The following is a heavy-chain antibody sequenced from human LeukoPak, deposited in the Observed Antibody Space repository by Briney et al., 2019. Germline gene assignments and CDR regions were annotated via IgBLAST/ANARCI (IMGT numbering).Heavy chain of an antibody. Sequence: GGSLRLSCAASGFMFSSYAMSWVRQAPGKGLEWVSVISGSGGSTNYADSVKGRFSISRDNSKNTLYLQMNSLRAEDTAVYYCARDRGDSYDFWSGYYLNWFDPWGQGTLVTVSS. CDR3: ARDRGDSYDFWSGYYLNWFDP. J-gene: IGHJ5*02. CDR2: ISGSGGST. V-gene: IGHV3-23*01. D-gene: IGHD3-3*01. CDR1: GFMFSSYA.